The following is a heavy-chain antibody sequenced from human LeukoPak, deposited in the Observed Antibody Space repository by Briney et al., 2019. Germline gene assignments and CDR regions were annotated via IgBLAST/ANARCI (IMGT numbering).Heavy chain of an antibody. CDR3: ARWRYSYGYAWFDP. J-gene: IGHJ5*02. CDR2: INHSGST. Sequence: PSQTLSLTCTVSGGSISSGDYYWSWIRQPPGKGLEWIGEINHSGSTNYNPSLKSRVTISVDTSKNQFSLKLSSVTAADTAVYYCARWRYSYGYAWFDPWGQGTLVTVSS. CDR1: GGSISSGDYY. V-gene: IGHV4-30-4*08. D-gene: IGHD5-18*01.